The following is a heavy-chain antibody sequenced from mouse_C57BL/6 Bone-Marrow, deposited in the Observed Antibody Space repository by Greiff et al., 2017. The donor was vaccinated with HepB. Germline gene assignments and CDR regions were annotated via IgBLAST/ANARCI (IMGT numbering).Heavy chain of an antibody. D-gene: IGHD1-1*01. CDR1: GFTFSDFY. J-gene: IGHJ1*03. V-gene: IGHV7-1*01. CDR3: ARDPYGSPWYFDV. CDR2: SRNKANDYTT. Sequence: DVKLVESGGGLVQSGRSLRLSCATSGFTFSDFYMEWVRQAPGKGLEWIAASRNKANDYTTEYSASVKGRFIVSRDTSQSILYLQMNALRAEDTAIYYCARDPYGSPWYFDVWGTGTTVTVSS.